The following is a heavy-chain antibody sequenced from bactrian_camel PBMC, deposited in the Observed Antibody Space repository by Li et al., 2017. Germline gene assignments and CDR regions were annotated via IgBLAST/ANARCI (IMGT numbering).Heavy chain of an antibody. CDR2: IYTRSAFR. D-gene: IGHD6*01. CDR3: AAKTSSGSAWSSYGQYRY. J-gene: IGHJ4*01. CDR1: GNTLTDNC. Sequence: VQLVESGGGSVQAGGSLRLSCALSGNTLTDNCMGWFRQAPGKEREGVAAIYTRSAFRYYVDSVKGRFTISQGNAKNTVYLQMNTLKPEDTAMYYCAAKTSSGSAWSSYGQYRYWGQGTQVTVS. V-gene: IGHV3S54*01.